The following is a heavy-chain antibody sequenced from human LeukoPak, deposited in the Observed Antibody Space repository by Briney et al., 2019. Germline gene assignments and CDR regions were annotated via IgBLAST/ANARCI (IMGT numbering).Heavy chain of an antibody. CDR3: ARSRMERGYDAFDI. CDR1: GYSISSGYY. D-gene: IGHD1-1*01. V-gene: IGHV4-38-2*02. CDR2: IYHSGST. Sequence: PSETLSLTCTVSGYSISSGYYWGWIRQPPGKGLEWIGSIYHSGSTYYNPSLKSRVTISVDTSKNQSSLKLSSVTAADTAVYYCARSRMERGYDAFDIWGQGTMVTVSS. J-gene: IGHJ3*02.